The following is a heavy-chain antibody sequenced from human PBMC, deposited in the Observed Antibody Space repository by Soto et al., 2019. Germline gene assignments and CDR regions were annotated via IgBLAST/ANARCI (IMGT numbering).Heavy chain of an antibody. CDR2: INGGNGNT. V-gene: IGHV1-3*01. CDR1: GYTFSSYA. D-gene: IGHD5-12*01. J-gene: IGHJ4*02. CDR3: ASGRYSGYDHGAFDY. Sequence: GASVKVSCKASGYTFSSYAMHWVRQAPGQRLEWMGWINGGNGNTKYSQKFQGRVTITRDTSASTAYMELSSLRSEDTAVYYCASGRYSGYDHGAFDYWGQGTLVTVSS.